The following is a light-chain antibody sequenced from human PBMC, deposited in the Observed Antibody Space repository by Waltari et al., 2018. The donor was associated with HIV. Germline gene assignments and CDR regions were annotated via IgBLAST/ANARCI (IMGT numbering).Light chain of an antibody. CDR3: QQYHDWYT. CDR2: DAS. J-gene: IGKJ2*01. Sequence: EIVMTQSPATLSVSPGESATLSCRASQSVSSHVAWYQQKPGQAPRLLIYDASIRATGTPARIRGSGSGTDFTLTVSILQSEDFAIYYCQQYHDWYTFGQGTKL. V-gene: IGKV3D-15*03. CDR1: QSVSSH.